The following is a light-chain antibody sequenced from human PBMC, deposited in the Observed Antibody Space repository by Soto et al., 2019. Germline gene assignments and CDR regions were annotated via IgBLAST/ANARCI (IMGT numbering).Light chain of an antibody. CDR2: WAS. J-gene: IGKJ5*01. CDR3: QQYYSTPIT. V-gene: IGKV4-1*01. CDR1: QSVLYSSNNKNY. Sequence: DIVMTQSPDSLAVSLGERATINCKSSQSVLYSSNNKNYLAWYQQKPGQPPKLLIYWASTRETGVPDRFGGSGSGTDFTLTISTLQAEDVAVYYCQQYYSTPITFGQGTRLEIK.